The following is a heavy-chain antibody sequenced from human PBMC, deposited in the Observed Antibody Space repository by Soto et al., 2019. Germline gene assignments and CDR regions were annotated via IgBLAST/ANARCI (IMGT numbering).Heavy chain of an antibody. CDR1: GGSFSGYY. Sequence: SETLSLTCAVYGGSFSGYYWSWIRQPPGKGLEWIGEINHSGSTNYNPSLKSRVTISVDTSKNQFSLKLSSVTAADTAVYYCARGSIAVAENYFDYWGQGTLVTVSS. V-gene: IGHV4-34*01. J-gene: IGHJ4*02. CDR3: ARGSIAVAENYFDY. CDR2: INHSGST. D-gene: IGHD6-19*01.